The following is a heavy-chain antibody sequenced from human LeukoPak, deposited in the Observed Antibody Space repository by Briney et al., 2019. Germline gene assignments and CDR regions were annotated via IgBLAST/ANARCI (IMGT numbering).Heavy chain of an antibody. J-gene: IGHJ5*02. CDR3: ARGQAAAPDWRWFDP. CDR2: INHSGST. D-gene: IGHD6-13*01. CDR1: GGSFSGYY. V-gene: IGHV4-34*01. Sequence: SETLSLTCAVCGGSFSGYYWSWIRQPPGKGLEWIGEINHSGSTNYNPSLKSRVTISVDTSKNQFSLKLSSVTAADTAVYYCARGQAAAPDWRWFDPWGQGTLVAVSS.